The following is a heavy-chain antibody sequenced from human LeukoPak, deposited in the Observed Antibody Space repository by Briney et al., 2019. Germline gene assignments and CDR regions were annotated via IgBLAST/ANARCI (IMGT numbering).Heavy chain of an antibody. CDR1: GYTFTGYY. V-gene: IGHV1-2*02. Sequence: ASVKVSCKASGYTFTGYYMHWVRQAPGQGLEWMGWINPHSGGTNYVQKFQGRVTMTRDTSINTAYMELSRLKSDDTAVYYCARDAISRGMIDYWGQGTLVTVSS. CDR3: ARDAISRGMIDY. CDR2: INPHSGGT. J-gene: IGHJ4*02. D-gene: IGHD3-10*01.